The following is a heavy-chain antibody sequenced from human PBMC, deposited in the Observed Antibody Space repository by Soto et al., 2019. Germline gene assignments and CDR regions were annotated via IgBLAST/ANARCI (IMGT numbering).Heavy chain of an antibody. Sequence: SATLSLTYAVYGGSFSGYYWSWIRQPPGKGLEWIGEINHSGSTNYNPSLKSRVTISVDTSKNQFSLKLSSVTAADTAVYYCARVHCSSTSCYLTGADNCFDPWGKGTLVTVSS. J-gene: IGHJ5*02. D-gene: IGHD2-2*01. CDR2: INHSGST. V-gene: IGHV4-34*01. CDR3: ARVHCSSTSCYLTGADNCFDP. CDR1: GGSFSGYY.